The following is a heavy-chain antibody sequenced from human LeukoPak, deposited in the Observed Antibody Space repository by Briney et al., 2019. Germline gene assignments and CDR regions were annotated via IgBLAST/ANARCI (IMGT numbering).Heavy chain of an antibody. CDR2: INHSGST. CDR1: GGSFSGYY. D-gene: IGHD1-1*01. J-gene: IGHJ4*02. CDR3: ARERSFTRVPRRRGCFDY. V-gene: IGHV4-34*01. Sequence: SETLSLTCAVYGGSFSGYYWGWIRQPPGKGLEWIGEINHSGSTNYNPSLKSRVTISVDTSKNQFSLKLSSVTAADTAVYYCARERSFTRVPRRRGCFDYWGQGTLVTVSS.